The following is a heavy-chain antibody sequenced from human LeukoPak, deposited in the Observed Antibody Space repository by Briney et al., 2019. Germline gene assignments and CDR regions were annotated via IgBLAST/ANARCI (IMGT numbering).Heavy chain of an antibody. Sequence: SETLSLTCTVSGGSISSYYWSWIRRPPGKGLEWIGYIYYSGSTNYNPSLKSRVTISVDTSKNQFSLKLSSVTAADTAVYYCARWGYYDSSASPLGDAFDIWGQGTMVTVSS. CDR3: ARWGYYDSSASPLGDAFDI. J-gene: IGHJ3*02. V-gene: IGHV4-59*01. D-gene: IGHD3-22*01. CDR1: GGSISSYY. CDR2: IYYSGST.